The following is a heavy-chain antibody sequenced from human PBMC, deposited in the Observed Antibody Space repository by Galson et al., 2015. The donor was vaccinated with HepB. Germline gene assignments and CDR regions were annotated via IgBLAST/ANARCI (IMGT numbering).Heavy chain of an antibody. J-gene: IGHJ6*02. CDR2: ISGSGGST. Sequence: SLRLSCAASGFTFSSYAMSWVRQAPGKGLEWVSAISGSGGSTYYADSVKGRFTISRDNSKNTLYLQMNSLRAEDTAVYYCARSDHGYQLLDYYYYGMDVWGQGTTVTVSS. CDR3: ARSDHGYQLLDYYYYGMDV. V-gene: IGHV3-23*01. D-gene: IGHD2-2*01. CDR1: GFTFSSYA.